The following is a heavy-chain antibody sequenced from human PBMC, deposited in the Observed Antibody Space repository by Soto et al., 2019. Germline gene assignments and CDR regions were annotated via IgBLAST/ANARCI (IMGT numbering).Heavy chain of an antibody. CDR2: IIPIFGTA. Sequence: SVKVSCKASGGTFSSYAISWVRQAPGQGLEWMGGIIPIFGTANYAQKFQGRVTITADKSTSTAYMELSSLRSEDTAVYYCAADYDFWSGAGDYYYYGMDVWGQGTTVTVSS. V-gene: IGHV1-69*06. CDR3: AADYDFWSGAGDYYYYGMDV. CDR1: GGTFSSYA. J-gene: IGHJ6*02. D-gene: IGHD3-3*01.